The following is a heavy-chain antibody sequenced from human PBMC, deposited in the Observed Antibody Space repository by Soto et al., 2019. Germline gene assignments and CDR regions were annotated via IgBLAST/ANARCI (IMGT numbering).Heavy chain of an antibody. D-gene: IGHD2-2*01. J-gene: IGHJ6*04. CDR2: ISSSSSYI. CDR3: ARGYCSSISCNLHYYYGMDV. Sequence: PGGSLRLSCAASGFTFSSYSMNWVRQAPGKGLELVSSISSSSSYIYYADSVKGRFTISRDNAKNSLYLQMNSLRAEDTAVYYWARGYCSSISCNLHYYYGMDVWGKGTTVTVSS. V-gene: IGHV3-21*01. CDR1: GFTFSSYS.